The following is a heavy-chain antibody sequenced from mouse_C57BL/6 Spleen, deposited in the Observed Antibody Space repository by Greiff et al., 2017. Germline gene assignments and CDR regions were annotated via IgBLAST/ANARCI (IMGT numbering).Heavy chain of an antibody. J-gene: IGHJ2*01. D-gene: IGHD2-1*01. Sequence: VMLVESGPELVKPGASVKISCKASGYAFSSSWMNWVKQRPGKGLEWIGRIYPGDGDTNYNGKFKGKATLTADKSSSTAYMQRSSLTSEDSAVYFCARDGYGNYGFDYWGQGTTLTVSS. CDR2: IYPGDGDT. CDR1: GYAFSSSW. V-gene: IGHV1-82*01. CDR3: ARDGYGNYGFDY.